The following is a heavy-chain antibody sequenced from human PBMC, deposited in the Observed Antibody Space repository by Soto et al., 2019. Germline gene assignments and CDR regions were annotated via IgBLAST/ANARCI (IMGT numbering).Heavy chain of an antibody. CDR3: ARRGDCTTTSCYAYFDY. J-gene: IGHJ4*02. Sequence: PGGSLRLSCAASGFSFSNYNMNWVRQAPGKGLEWVSSISSGGGYIDYADSVKGRFTISRDNAKNSAYLQMNSLRAEDTAVYYCARRGDCTTTSCYAYFDYWGQGALVTVSS. V-gene: IGHV3-21*01. CDR2: ISSGGGYI. D-gene: IGHD2-2*01. CDR1: GFSFSNYN.